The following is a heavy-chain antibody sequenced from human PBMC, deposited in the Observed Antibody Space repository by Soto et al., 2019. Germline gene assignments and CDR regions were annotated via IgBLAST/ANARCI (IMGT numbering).Heavy chain of an antibody. D-gene: IGHD6-6*01. V-gene: IGHV4-4*07. CDR3: ERDLYSSSPGGWFDP. J-gene: IGHJ5*02. CDR1: GGSISSYY. Sequence: SETLSLTCTVSGGSISSYYWSWIRQPAGKGLEWIGRIYTSGSTNYNPSLKSRVTMSVDTSKNQFSLKLSSVTAADTAVYYCERDLYSSSPGGWFDPWGQGTLVTVYS. CDR2: IYTSGST.